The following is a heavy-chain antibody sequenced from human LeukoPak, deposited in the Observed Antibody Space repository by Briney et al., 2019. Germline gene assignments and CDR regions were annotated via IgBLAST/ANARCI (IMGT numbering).Heavy chain of an antibody. CDR3: ARDMVRGARGYYYYMDV. J-gene: IGHJ6*03. D-gene: IGHD3-10*01. V-gene: IGHV3-9*01. Sequence: PGRSLRLSCAASGFTFDDYGMHWVRQAPGKGLEWVSGISWNSGSIDYADSVKGRFTICRDNAKKSMYLQMNSLRAEDTAVYYCARDMVRGARGYYYYMDVWGKGTTVTISS. CDR1: GFTFDDYG. CDR2: ISWNSGSI.